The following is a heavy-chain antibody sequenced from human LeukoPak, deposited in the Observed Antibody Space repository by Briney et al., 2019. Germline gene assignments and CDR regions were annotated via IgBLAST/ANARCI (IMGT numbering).Heavy chain of an antibody. CDR2: IYPDDSDT. J-gene: IGHJ6*03. Sequence: GESLKISCKASGYTVTNYWIGWVRQMPGKGLEWMGIIYPDDSDTKYSPSFQGHVTISVDESISTAYLQWSSLKASDTAIYYCARHEVGGDSSSGYEYYYYMDVWGKGTAVTVFS. CDR3: ARHEVGGDSSSGYEYYYYMDV. V-gene: IGHV5-51*01. D-gene: IGHD3-3*01. CDR1: GYTVTNYW.